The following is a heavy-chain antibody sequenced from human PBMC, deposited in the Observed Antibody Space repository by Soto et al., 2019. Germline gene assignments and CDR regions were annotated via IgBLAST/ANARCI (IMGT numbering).Heavy chain of an antibody. Sequence: EVQLVESGGGFVQPGGSLRLSCAASGLTFSSYWMSWVRQAPGKGLEWVANIKQDGSEKNYVDSVKGRFTISRDNAKNSLYLQMNSLRAEDTAVYFCYCGSTDYWGQGTLVTVSS. CDR2: IKQDGSEK. D-gene: IGHD1-26*01. V-gene: IGHV3-7*01. CDR3: YCGSTDY. CDR1: GLTFSSYW. J-gene: IGHJ4*02.